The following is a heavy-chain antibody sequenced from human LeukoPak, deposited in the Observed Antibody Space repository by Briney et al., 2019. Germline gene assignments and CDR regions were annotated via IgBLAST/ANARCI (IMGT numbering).Heavy chain of an antibody. D-gene: IGHD6-19*01. CDR3: AREIGVAGTTVTTVY. J-gene: IGHJ4*02. Sequence: GGSLRLSCAASGFTFSSHVLTWVRQAPGKGLEWVSSISGSSGNTPYADSVKGRFTISRDNSKNTLYLQMNSLRAEDTAVYYCAREIGVAGTTVTTVYWGQGTLVTVSS. CDR2: ISGSSGNT. V-gene: IGHV3-23*01. CDR1: GFTFSSHV.